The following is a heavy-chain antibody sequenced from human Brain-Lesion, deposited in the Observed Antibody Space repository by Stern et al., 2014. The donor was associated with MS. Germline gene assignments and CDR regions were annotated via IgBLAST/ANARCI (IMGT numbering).Heavy chain of an antibody. Sequence: VQLVESGAGVKKPGASVKVSCKTSGYIFTGYYIHWVRQAPGQGLEWMAWINPNTGGTKYAKPFQARVTMSRDNSTSTAYVELSSLTSDDTAVYYCARDQRGITIFGVVTDYYYLGMDVWGQGTTVTVSS. CDR1: GYIFTGYY. J-gene: IGHJ6*02. V-gene: IGHV1-2*02. D-gene: IGHD3-3*01. CDR3: ARDQRGITIFGVVTDYYYLGMDV. CDR2: INPNTGGT.